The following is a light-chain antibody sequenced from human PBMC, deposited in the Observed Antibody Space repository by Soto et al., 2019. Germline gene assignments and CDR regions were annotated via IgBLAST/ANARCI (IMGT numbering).Light chain of an antibody. J-gene: IGKJ2*01. Sequence: DIVMTQSPLSLPVTPGEPASISCRSSQSLLHSNVYNYLDWYLQKPGQSPQLLIYLGSNRASGVPDRFSGSGSGTDFTLKISRVEAEDVGVYYCMQALQTPLTFGQGTKLEIK. V-gene: IGKV2-28*01. CDR3: MQALQTPLT. CDR1: QSLLHSNVYNY. CDR2: LGS.